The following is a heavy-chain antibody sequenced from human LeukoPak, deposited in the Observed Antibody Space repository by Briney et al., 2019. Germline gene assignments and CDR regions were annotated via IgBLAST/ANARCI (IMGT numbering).Heavy chain of an antibody. CDR2: IESDGSRT. D-gene: IGHD2-2*01. CDR1: EFSVGSNY. V-gene: IGHV3-74*03. J-gene: IGHJ4*02. CDR3: ARDWYHAIDY. Sequence: PGGSLRLSCAASEFSVGSNYMTWVRQVPGKELVWVARIESDGSRTTYAESVKGRFTISRDNAKNTLYLEMNSLRAEDTAVYYCARDWYHAIDYWGQGTLVTVSS.